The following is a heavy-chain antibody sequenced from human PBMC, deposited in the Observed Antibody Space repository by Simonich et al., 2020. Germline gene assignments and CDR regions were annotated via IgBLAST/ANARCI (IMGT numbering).Heavy chain of an antibody. J-gene: IGHJ3*02. CDR1: GFTFSSYW. D-gene: IGHD4-4*01. CDR2: INRARSST. V-gene: IGHV3-74*01. CDR3: ARDYSNYDAFDI. Sequence: EVQLVESGGGLVQPGGSLRLSCAASGFTFSSYWMHWGRQAPGKGVVGVSRINRARSSTSYADSVKGRFTISRDNAKNTLYLQMNSLRAEDTAVYYCARDYSNYDAFDIWGQGTMVTVSS.